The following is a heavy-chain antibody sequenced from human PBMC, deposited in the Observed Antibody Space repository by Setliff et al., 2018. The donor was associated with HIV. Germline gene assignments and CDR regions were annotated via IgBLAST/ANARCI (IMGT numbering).Heavy chain of an antibody. CDR3: ARADSSSWYKFYYGMDV. Sequence: SETLSLTCTVSGGSISSAYYYWSWIRQPPGKGLEWIGYIYHSGSTHYNPSLNSRVAFSVDTSKNQFSLKLYSVTVADTAFYYCARADSSSWYKFYYGMDVWGQGTTVTVSS. D-gene: IGHD6-13*01. CDR1: GGSISSAYYY. V-gene: IGHV4-30-4*08. J-gene: IGHJ6*02. CDR2: IYHSGST.